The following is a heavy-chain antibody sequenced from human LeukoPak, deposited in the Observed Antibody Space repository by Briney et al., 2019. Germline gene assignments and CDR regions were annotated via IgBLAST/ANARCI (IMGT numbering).Heavy chain of an antibody. D-gene: IGHD2-15*01. Sequence: SETLSLTCTVSGGSISSYYWSWIRQPPGKGLEWIGYIYYSGSTNYNPSLKSRVTISVDTSKNQFSLKLSSVTAADTAVYYCARGPYCSGGSCYSEEKNYFDYWGQGTLVTVSS. V-gene: IGHV4-59*01. J-gene: IGHJ4*02. CDR2: IYYSGST. CDR3: ARGPYCSGGSCYSEEKNYFDY. CDR1: GGSISSYY.